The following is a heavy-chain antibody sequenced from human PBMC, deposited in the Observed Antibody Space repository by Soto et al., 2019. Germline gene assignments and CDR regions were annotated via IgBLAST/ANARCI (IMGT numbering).Heavy chain of an antibody. J-gene: IGHJ4*02. CDR2: ISSSGSTI. CDR3: ARLYSSSHFDY. Sequence: EVQLVESGGGLVQPGGSLRLSCAASGFTFSSYEMNWVRQAPGKGLEWVSYISSSGSTIYYADSVKGRFTISRDNAKNSLYLQMNSLRAEDTAVYYFARLYSSSHFDYWGQGTLVTASS. CDR1: GFTFSSYE. V-gene: IGHV3-48*03. D-gene: IGHD6-6*01.